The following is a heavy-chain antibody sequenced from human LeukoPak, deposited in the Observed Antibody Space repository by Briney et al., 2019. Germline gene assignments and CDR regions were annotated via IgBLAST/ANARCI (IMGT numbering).Heavy chain of an antibody. CDR2: MNPNSGNT. CDR3: ARRDGYNPLYFDY. J-gene: IGHJ4*02. Sequence: GASVKVSCKASGYTFTGYYMHWVRQAPGHGLEGMGWMNPNSGNTGYAQKFQGRVTITRDTSINTAYMELSSLRSEDTAVYYCARRDGYNPLYFDYWGQGSLVTVSS. V-gene: IGHV1-8*03. CDR1: GYTFTGYY. D-gene: IGHD5-24*01.